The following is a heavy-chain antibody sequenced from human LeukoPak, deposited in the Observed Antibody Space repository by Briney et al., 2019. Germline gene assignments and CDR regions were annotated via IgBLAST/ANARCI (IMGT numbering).Heavy chain of an antibody. D-gene: IGHD6-13*01. J-gene: IGHJ4*02. V-gene: IGHV3-21*01. CDR2: ISSSSSYI. CDR1: GFTFSSYS. CDR3: VIAAAGRVTDY. Sequence: GGSLRLSCAASGFTFSSYSMNRVRQAPGKGLEWVSSISSSSSYIYYADSVKGRFTISRDNAKNSLYLQMNSLRAEDTAVYYCVIAAAGRVTDYWGQGTLVTVSS.